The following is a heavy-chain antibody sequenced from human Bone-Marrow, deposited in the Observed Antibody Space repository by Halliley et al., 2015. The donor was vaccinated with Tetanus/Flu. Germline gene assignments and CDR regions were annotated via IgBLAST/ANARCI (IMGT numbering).Heavy chain of an antibody. J-gene: IGHJ4*02. CDR3: AKDMSVGLSEYQDSMDDGFDV. V-gene: IGHV3-30*02. CDR2: GTDQ. Sequence: GTDQYYGDSVKGRFTISRDNSKNTLYLQMDSLGPEDTAVYYCAKDMSVGLSEYQDSMDDGFDVWGQGTLVTVSP. D-gene: IGHD3-22*01.